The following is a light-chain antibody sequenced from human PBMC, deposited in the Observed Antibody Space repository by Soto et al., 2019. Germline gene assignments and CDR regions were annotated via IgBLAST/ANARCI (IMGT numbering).Light chain of an antibody. CDR2: GAS. Sequence: EIVLTQSPGTLSLSPGERATLSCRASQSVSSSYLAWYQQKPGQAPRLLIYGASSRATGIPDRFSGCGSGTDFTLTISRLEPEEFAVYYCQQYCSSPPLTFGGGTKVEIK. J-gene: IGKJ4*01. V-gene: IGKV3-20*01. CDR3: QQYCSSPPLT. CDR1: QSVSSSY.